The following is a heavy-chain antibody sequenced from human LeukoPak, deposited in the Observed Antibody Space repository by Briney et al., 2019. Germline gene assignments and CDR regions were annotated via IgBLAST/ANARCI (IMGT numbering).Heavy chain of an antibody. Sequence: ASVKVSCKASGYTFTSYGISWVRQAPGQGLEWMGWISAYNGNTNYAQKLQGRVTMTTDTSTSTAYMELRSLRSDDTAVYYCAREVWVEQWLVVPYYYYYYGMDVWGQGTTVTVSS. V-gene: IGHV1-18*01. CDR3: AREVWVEQWLVVPYYYYYYGMDV. CDR2: ISAYNGNT. D-gene: IGHD6-19*01. J-gene: IGHJ6*02. CDR1: GYTFTSYG.